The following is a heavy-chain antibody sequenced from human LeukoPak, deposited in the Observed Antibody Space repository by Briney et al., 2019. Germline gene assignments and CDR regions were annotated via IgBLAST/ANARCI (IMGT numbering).Heavy chain of an antibody. CDR3: ARVNYGDYLPSFDY. D-gene: IGHD4-17*01. Sequence: GSLRLSCSASEFTFSSYTMNWVRQAPGEGLEWVSSITSRSSYIYYADSVKGRFTISRDNAKNSLYLQMNSLRAEDTAVYYCARVNYGDYLPSFDYWGQGTLVTVSS. CDR1: EFTFSSYT. J-gene: IGHJ4*02. V-gene: IGHV3-21*01. CDR2: ITSRSSYI.